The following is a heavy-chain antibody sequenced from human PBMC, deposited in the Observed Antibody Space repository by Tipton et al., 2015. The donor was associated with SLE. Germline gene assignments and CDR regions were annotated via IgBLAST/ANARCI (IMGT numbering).Heavy chain of an antibody. Sequence: GSLRLSCAASGFTFSIFAMSWVRQAPGKGLEWVSVIYSGGTTTYYADSVKGRVAISRDDSKSTLYLQMNSLRAEDTAVYYCARAPSWFDPWGQGTLVTVSS. J-gene: IGHJ5*02. CDR3: ARAPSWFDP. V-gene: IGHV3-23*03. CDR1: GFTFSIFA. CDR2: IYSGGTTT.